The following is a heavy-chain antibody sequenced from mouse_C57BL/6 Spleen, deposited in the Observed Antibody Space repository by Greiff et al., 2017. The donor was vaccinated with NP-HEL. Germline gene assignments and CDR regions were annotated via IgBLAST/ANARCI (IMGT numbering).Heavy chain of an antibody. D-gene: IGHD1-1*01. Sequence: EVHLVESGGGLVKPGGSLKLSCAASGFTFSSYAMSWVRQTPEQRLEWVATISAGGSYTYYPDNVKGRFTISRDNAKNTLYLQMSHLKSEDTAMYYCARDGDYSNYFDYWGQGTTLTVSS. CDR2: ISAGGSYT. CDR1: GFTFSSYA. CDR3: ARDGDYSNYFDY. V-gene: IGHV5-4*01. J-gene: IGHJ2*01.